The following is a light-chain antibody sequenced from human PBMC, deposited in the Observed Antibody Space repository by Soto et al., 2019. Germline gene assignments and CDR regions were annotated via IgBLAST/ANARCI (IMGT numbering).Light chain of an antibody. Sequence: QSVLTQPPSVSGAPGQRVTISCTGSSSNIGAGYDVHWYQLLPGTAPKVLIYGNANRPSGVPDRFSGSKSGTSASLAITGLQAEDEADYYCQTYDNSRNGFVVFGGGTKRTVL. V-gene: IGLV1-40*01. J-gene: IGLJ2*01. CDR3: QTYDNSRNGFVV. CDR2: GNA. CDR1: SSNIGAGYD.